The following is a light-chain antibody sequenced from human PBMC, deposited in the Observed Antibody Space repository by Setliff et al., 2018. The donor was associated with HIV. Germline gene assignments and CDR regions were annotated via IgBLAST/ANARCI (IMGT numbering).Light chain of an antibody. CDR3: TSYTRDNTITRV. CDR1: SSDVGGYNS. J-gene: IGLJ1*01. CDR2: GVN. V-gene: IGLV2-14*01. Sequence: QSALTQPASVSGSPGQSTTISCTGTSSDVGGYNSVSWYQHYPGKAPKVMIYGVNNRPSGVSNRFSGSKSGSTASLTISGLQAEDEADYFCTSYTRDNTITRVFGTGTKVTV.